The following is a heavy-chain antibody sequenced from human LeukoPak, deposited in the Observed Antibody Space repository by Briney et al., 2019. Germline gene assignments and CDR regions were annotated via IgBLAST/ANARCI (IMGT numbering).Heavy chain of an antibody. Sequence: TGGSLRLSCAASGFTFSNFAMNWVRQAPGKGLEWVAFISYDGSIKSYADSVKGRFAVSRDNSKNTLYLQMNSLRPEDTAFYYWAKFYDNGWSVCNYWGQEPLVTFPS. V-gene: IGHV3-30*09. CDR3: AKFYDNGWSVCNY. CDR1: GFTFSNFA. J-gene: IGHJ4*02. D-gene: IGHD3-10*01. CDR2: ISYDGSIK.